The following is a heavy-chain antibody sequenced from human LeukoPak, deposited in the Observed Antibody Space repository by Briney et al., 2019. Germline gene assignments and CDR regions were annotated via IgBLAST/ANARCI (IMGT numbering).Heavy chain of an antibody. CDR2: ISSSSTI. V-gene: IGHV3-48*01. CDR3: ARGGNSLDY. J-gene: IGHJ4*02. Sequence: PGGSLRLSCAASGFTFSSYSMNRVRQAPGKGLEWVSYISSSSTIYYADSVKGRFTISRDNAKNSLYLQMNSLRVEDTAVYYCARGGNSLDYWGQGTLVTVSS. D-gene: IGHD3-10*01. CDR1: GFTFSSYS.